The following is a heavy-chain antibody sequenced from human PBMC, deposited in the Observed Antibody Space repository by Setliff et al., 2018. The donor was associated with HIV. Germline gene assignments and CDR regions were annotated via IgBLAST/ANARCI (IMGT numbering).Heavy chain of an antibody. V-gene: IGHV2-5*02. J-gene: IGHJ4*02. CDR3: AHSRMGVSGWPVFDS. D-gene: IGHD3-16*01. Sequence: TLSLTCIVSGYSISSGYYWGWLRQPPGKAPECLGIIYWDDNKRYTPSLQDRLTITKDTFRHQVVLTMTNMAPVDTGTYYCAHSRMGVSGWPVFDSWGQGTLVTVSS. CDR1: GYSISSGYY. CDR2: IYWDDNK.